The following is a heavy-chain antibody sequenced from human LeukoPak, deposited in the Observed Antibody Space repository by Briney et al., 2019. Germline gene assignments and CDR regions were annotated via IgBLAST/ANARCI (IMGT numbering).Heavy chain of an antibody. J-gene: IGHJ5*02. D-gene: IGHD2-2*01. CDR1: GYTLTELS. CDR3: ATSPPASDWFDP. Sequence: ASVKVSCKVSGYTLTELSMHWIRQVDGKLLKCKGGFDPEDGETIYAQKFQGRVTMTEDTSTDTAHMELSSLRSEDTAVYYCATSPPASDWFDPWGQGTLVTVSS. CDR2: FDPEDGET. V-gene: IGHV1-24*01.